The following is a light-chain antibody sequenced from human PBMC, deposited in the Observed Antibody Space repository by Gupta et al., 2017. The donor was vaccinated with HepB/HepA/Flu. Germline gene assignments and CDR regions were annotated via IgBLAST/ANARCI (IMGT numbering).Light chain of an antibody. CDR2: EIH. Sequence: QSVLKQPPSLSAAPGQKVTISCSGSTSNIGDNYVSWYQQFPGTAPKLVIYEIHKRPSGIPDRFSGSKSGSSATLEITGLQTGDEADYYCATWDNSLDAGVFGGGTKLTVL. CDR1: TSNIGDNY. V-gene: IGLV1-51*02. CDR3: ATWDNSLDAGV. J-gene: IGLJ3*02.